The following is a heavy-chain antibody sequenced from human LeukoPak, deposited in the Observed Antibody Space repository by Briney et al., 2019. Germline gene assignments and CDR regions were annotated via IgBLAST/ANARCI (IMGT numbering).Heavy chain of an antibody. CDR1: GYSFTNYW. J-gene: IGHJ4*02. CDR3: ATGRYCSGTTCYSSLDF. D-gene: IGHD2-15*01. Sequence: GESLKISCKGSGYSFTNYWIAWVRQLPGKGLEWMGIIHPGDSNTRYSPSFQGQVTISVDKSITTAYLQWSSLKASDTAVYYCATGRYCSGTTCYSSLDFWGQGTLVTVSS. CDR2: IHPGDSNT. V-gene: IGHV5-51*01.